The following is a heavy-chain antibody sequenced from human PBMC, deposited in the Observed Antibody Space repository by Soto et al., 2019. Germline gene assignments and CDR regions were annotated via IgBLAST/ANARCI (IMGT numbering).Heavy chain of an antibody. CDR2: TRNKANSYTT. D-gene: IGHD5-18*01. V-gene: IGHV3-72*01. CDR1: RLSFSDHY. CDR3: ARGRRGGYSYGPYDHFDD. Sequence: GDLSISSGTSRLSFSDHYMAWIRQAPGKGLEGVGRTRNKANSYTTEYAASVKGRFTISRDDSKNSLYLQMNSLKTEDTAVYYCARGRRGGYSYGPYDHFDDWGHGTLVTVSS. J-gene: IGHJ4*01.